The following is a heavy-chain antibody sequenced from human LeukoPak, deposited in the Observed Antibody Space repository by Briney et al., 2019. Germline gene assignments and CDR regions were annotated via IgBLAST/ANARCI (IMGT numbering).Heavy chain of an antibody. Sequence: SETLSLTCGIYGGSFSGYYWSLIRQSPGKGLEWIGEINHSGSTNYNPSLKSRVTISVDTSKNQFSLKLSSVTAADTAVYYCARGMGEDIWGQGTMITVSS. V-gene: IGHV4-34*01. CDR2: INHSGST. CDR3: ARGMGEDI. J-gene: IGHJ3*02. CDR1: GGSFSGYY. D-gene: IGHD3-16*01.